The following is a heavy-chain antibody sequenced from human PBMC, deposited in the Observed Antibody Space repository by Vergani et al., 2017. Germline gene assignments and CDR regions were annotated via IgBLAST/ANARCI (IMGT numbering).Heavy chain of an antibody. J-gene: IGHJ3*02. V-gene: IGHV5-51*01. CDR3: XRHAYSSGWTRGRDAFDI. CDR1: GYTFTSYW. Sequence: EVQLVQSGAEVKKPGESLKISCKGSGYTFTSYWIGWVRQMPGKGLEWMWIIYPGDADTRYSPSFQGQFTFSADRSISTACLQWSSLKASDTAMYYCXRHAYSSGWTRGRDAFDIWGQGTMVTVSS. D-gene: IGHD6-19*01. CDR2: IYPGDADT.